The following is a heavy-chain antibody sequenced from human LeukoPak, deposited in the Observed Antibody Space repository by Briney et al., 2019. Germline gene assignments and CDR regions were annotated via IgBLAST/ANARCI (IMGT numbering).Heavy chain of an antibody. Sequence: ASVKVSCKASGGTFSSYAISWVRQAPGQGLEWMGRIIPILGIANYAQKFQGRVTITADKSTSTAYMELSSLRSEDTAVYYCARVPNAAVAAHFDYWGQGTLVTVSS. J-gene: IGHJ4*02. CDR2: IIPILGIA. D-gene: IGHD6-19*01. CDR3: ARVPNAAVAAHFDY. V-gene: IGHV1-69*04. CDR1: GGTFSSYA.